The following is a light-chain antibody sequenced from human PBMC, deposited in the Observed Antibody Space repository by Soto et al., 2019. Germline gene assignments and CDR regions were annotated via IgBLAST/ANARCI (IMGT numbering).Light chain of an antibody. CDR2: GAS. J-gene: IGKJ5*01. CDR1: QDISNN. CDR3: QQYNKWPPIN. V-gene: IGKV3-15*01. Sequence: IVMTHSPGALSVSPGERATLSCRASQDISNNLAWYQQKPGQAPRLLISGASTRATGIPARFSGSGSGTEFTLTISSLQSEDFAVYYCQQYNKWPPINFGQGTRLEIK.